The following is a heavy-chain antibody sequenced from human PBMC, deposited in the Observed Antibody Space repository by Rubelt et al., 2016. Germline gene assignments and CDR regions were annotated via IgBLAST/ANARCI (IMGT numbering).Heavy chain of an antibody. J-gene: IGHJ4*02. V-gene: IGHV4-30-2*01. Sequence: QLQLQESGSGLVKTSQTLSLTCAVSGGPVNSVGYSWSWIRQPPGKGLEWIGYIFHSGTASYNPSLEGRVTIPMDTSKNQFPLKLNAVTAADTAVYYCARGNTALVTLNYWGQGTLVTVSS. CDR2: IFHSGTA. CDR3: ARGNTALVTLNY. CDR1: GGPVNSVGYS. D-gene: IGHD5-18*01.